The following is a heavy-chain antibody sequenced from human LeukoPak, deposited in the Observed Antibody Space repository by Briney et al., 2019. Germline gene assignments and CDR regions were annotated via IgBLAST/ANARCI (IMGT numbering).Heavy chain of an antibody. Sequence: QPGGSLRLSCLASGFTFSSFATSWVRQAPGKGLEWVSGISASGGSTYYADSVKGRFTISRDNSKNTLYLQVNSLRAEDTAVYYCAKGFYDNSASGVFDIWGQGTMVTVSS. J-gene: IGHJ3*02. D-gene: IGHD3-22*01. V-gene: IGHV3-23*01. CDR1: GFTFSSFA. CDR2: ISASGGST. CDR3: AKGFYDNSASGVFDI.